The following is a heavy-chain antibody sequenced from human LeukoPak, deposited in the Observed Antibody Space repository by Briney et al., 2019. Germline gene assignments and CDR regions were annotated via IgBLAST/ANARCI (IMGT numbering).Heavy chain of an antibody. D-gene: IGHD4-17*01. J-gene: IGHJ4*02. CDR1: GFTFSDYY. V-gene: IGHV3-11*03. CDR2: ISSSSSYT. Sequence: PGGSLRLSRAASGFTFSDYYMSWIRQAPGKGLEWVSYISSSSSYTNYADSVKSRFTISRDNAKNSLYLQMNSLRAEDTAVYYCARAIYGDYDYWGQGTLVTVSS. CDR3: ARAIYGDYDY.